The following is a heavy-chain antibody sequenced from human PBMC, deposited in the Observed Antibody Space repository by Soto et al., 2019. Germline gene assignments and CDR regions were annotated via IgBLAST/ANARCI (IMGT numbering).Heavy chain of an antibody. CDR2: ISSSSSYI. Sequence: GGSLRLSCAASGFTFSRYSMNWFRQAPGKGLEWVSSISSSSSYIYYADSVKGRFTISRDNAKNSLYLQMNSLRAEDTAVYYCARHTATGAFDIPGRGTMVTVSS. D-gene: IGHD5-12*01. CDR1: GFTFSRYS. CDR3: ARHTATGAFDI. V-gene: IGHV3-21*01. J-gene: IGHJ3*02.